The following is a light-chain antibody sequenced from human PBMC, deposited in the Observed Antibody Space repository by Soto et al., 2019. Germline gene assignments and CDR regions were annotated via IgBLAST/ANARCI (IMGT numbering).Light chain of an antibody. V-gene: IGLV1-51*01. CDR3: ATWDGSLPGEV. J-gene: IGLJ2*01. CDR1: SSNIGNNY. Sequence: QSVLTQSPSVSAAPGQKVTISCSGSSSNIGNNYVSWYQQLPGTDPKLLIYDNNKRPSGIPDRFSGSKSGTSGTLDITGLQTGDEADYYCATWDGSLPGEVFGGGTKVTVL. CDR2: DNN.